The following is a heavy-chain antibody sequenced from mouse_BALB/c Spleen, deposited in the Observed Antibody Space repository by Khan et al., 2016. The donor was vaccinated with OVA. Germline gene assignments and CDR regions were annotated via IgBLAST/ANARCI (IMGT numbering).Heavy chain of an antibody. V-gene: IGHV2-6-5*01. CDR2: IWGGGST. D-gene: IGHD1-1*02. CDR1: GFSLTDHG. CDR3: AKQIWSPYYGMDY. J-gene: IGHJ4*01. Sequence: VKLEVSGPGLVAPSQSLSITCTVSGFSLTDHGVSWIRQPPGKGLEWLGVIWGGGSTYYNSVLKSRLNISKDNSKTQVFLKMNSLQTDDTAMYYCAKQIWSPYYGMDYWGQGTSVTVSS.